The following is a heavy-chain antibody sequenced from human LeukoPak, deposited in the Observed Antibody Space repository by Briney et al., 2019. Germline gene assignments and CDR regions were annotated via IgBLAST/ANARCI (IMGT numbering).Heavy chain of an antibody. Sequence: PSETLSLTCTVSGGSISSGSYYWRWIRQPAGKGLEWIGRIYTSGSTNYNPSLKSRVTISVDTSKNQFSLKLSSVTAADTAVYYCAREGAADIVVVPAAIYYAFDIWGQGTMVTVSS. CDR3: AREGAADIVVVPAAIYYAFDI. V-gene: IGHV4-61*02. J-gene: IGHJ3*02. CDR2: IYTSGST. D-gene: IGHD2-2*02. CDR1: GGSISSGSYY.